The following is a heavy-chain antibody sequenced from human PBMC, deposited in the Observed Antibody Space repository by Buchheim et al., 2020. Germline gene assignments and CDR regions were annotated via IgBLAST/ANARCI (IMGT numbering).Heavy chain of an antibody. CDR2: IRQDASAE. CDR3: AKDFFTKDFWSGPLDY. J-gene: IGHJ4*02. D-gene: IGHD3-3*01. Sequence: EVQLVESGGGLVQPGGSLRLSCAASGFTFSSFWMAWVRQAPGKGLEWVASIRQDASAEFYVDSVKGRFTISRDNSKNTLYLQMNSLRAEDTAVYYCAKDFFTKDFWSGPLDYWGQGTL. V-gene: IGHV3-7*01. CDR1: GFTFSSFW.